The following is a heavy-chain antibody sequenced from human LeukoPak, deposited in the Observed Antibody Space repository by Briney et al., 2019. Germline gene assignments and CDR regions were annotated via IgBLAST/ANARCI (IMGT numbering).Heavy chain of an antibody. CDR1: GGSISSYY. CDR2: IYYSGST. Sequence: SETLSLTCTVSGGSISSYYWSWIRQPPGKGLEWIGYIYYSGSTNYNPSLKSRVTISVDTSKNQFSLKLSSVTAADTAVYYCARTTEAHSWRTRYYDYYMDVWAKGTTVTVSS. J-gene: IGHJ6*03. CDR3: ARTTEAHSWRTRYYDYYMDV. V-gene: IGHV4-59*01. D-gene: IGHD6-13*01.